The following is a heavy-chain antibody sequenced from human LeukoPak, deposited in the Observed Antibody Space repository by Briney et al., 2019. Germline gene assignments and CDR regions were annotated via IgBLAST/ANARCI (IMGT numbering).Heavy chain of an antibody. CDR1: EFTFSNYG. CDR2: VLYDGSKR. CDR3: ARDYSSSWSYGMDV. J-gene: IGHJ6*02. D-gene: IGHD6-13*01. Sequence: PGRSLRLSCAASEFTFSNYGLHWGRQAPGKGLEWVAVVLYDGSKRYYADSVKGRFTISRDNSKNTLYLQMNSLRAEDTAVYYCARDYSSSWSYGMDVWGQGTTVPVSS. V-gene: IGHV3-33*01.